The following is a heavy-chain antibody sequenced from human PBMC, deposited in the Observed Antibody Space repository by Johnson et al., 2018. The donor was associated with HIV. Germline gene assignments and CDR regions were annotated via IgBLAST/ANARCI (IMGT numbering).Heavy chain of an antibody. CDR1: GFTFSSYD. CDR2: IGTAGDT. D-gene: IGHD6-19*01. V-gene: IGHV3-13*01. J-gene: IGHJ3*02. Sequence: VQLVESGGGLVQPGGSLRLSCAASGFTFSSYDMHWVRQATGKGLEWVSAIGTAGDTYYPGSVKGRFTISRENAKNSLYLQMNSLRAGDTAVYYCARRMFSSGWDNDGQGAFDIWGQGTMVTVSS. CDR3: ARRMFSSGWDNDGQGAFDI.